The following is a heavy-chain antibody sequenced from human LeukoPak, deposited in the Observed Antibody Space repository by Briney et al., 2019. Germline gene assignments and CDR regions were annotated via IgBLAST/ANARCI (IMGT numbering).Heavy chain of an antibody. CDR2: TYYRSKWGT. CDR3: ARVVSSGWEFDY. CDR1: GDSVYSKSVA. Sequence: PSQTLSLTCAISGDSVYSKSVAWNWIRQSPSRGLEWLGKTYYRSKWGTDYAVTVNSRITINPDTSKNQFSLQLNSVTPEDTAVYYCARVVSSGWEFDYWGQGTLVTVSS. J-gene: IGHJ4*02. D-gene: IGHD6-19*01. V-gene: IGHV6-1*01.